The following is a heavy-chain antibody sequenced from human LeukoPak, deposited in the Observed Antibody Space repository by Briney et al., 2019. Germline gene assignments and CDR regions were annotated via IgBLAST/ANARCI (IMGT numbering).Heavy chain of an antibody. D-gene: IGHD5-12*01. CDR1: GFTLSSYA. V-gene: IGHV3-30*04. CDR3: ARSIVATSPFYY. Sequence: PGGSLRLSCAASGFTLSSYAMHWVRQAPGKGLEWVAVISYDGSNKYYADSVKGRFTISRDNSKNTLYLQMNSLRAEDTAVYYCARSIVATSPFYYWGQGTLVTVSS. J-gene: IGHJ4*02. CDR2: ISYDGSNK.